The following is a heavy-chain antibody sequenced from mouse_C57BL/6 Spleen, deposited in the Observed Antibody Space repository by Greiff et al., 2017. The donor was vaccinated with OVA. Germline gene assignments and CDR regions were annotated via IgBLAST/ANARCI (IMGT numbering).Heavy chain of an antibody. Sequence: EVKLVESGGGLVKPGGSLKLSCAASGFTFSDYGMHWVRQAPEKGLEWVAYISSGSSTIYYADTVKGRFTISRDNAKNTLFLQMTSLRSEDTAMYYCAKRIYYDRRYAMDYWGQGTSVTVSS. CDR3: AKRIYYDRRYAMDY. J-gene: IGHJ4*01. CDR1: GFTFSDYG. V-gene: IGHV5-17*01. CDR2: ISSGSSTI. D-gene: IGHD2-4*01.